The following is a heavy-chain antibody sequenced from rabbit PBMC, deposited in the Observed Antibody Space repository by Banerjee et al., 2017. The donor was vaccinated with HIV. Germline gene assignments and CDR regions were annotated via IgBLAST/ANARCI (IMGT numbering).Heavy chain of an antibody. CDR2: IYAGDGNT. D-gene: IGHD1-1*01. V-gene: IGHV1S40*01. Sequence: QSLEESGGDLVKPGASLTLTCTASGFSFSSGYDMCWVRQAPGKGLEWIACIYAGDGNTYYASWAKGRFTISKTSSTTVTLQMTSLTAADTATYFCARHASGSGYYYYFNLWGQGTLVTVS. CDR3: ARHASGSGYYYYFNL. J-gene: IGHJ4*01. CDR1: GFSFSSGYD.